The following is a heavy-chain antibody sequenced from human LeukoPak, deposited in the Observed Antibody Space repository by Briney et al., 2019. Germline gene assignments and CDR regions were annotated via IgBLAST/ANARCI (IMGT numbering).Heavy chain of an antibody. CDR3: ARGGDYGDLRYFDY. J-gene: IGHJ4*02. Sequence: SETLSLTCTVSGGSINNYYWSWIREPPGRGLEWIGYIYYRGSTNYNPSLKSRVTFSVDTSKNQFSLKLNSVTAADTAVYYCARGGDYGDLRYFDYWGQGTLVTVSS. CDR1: GGSINNYY. V-gene: IGHV4-59*01. D-gene: IGHD4-17*01. CDR2: IYYRGST.